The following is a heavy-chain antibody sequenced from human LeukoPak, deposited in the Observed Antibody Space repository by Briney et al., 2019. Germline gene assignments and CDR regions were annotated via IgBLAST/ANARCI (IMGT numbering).Heavy chain of an antibody. CDR3: ARDTVTTDLYYFDY. CDR2: IKSDGSDT. V-gene: IGHV3-74*01. J-gene: IGHJ4*02. CDR1: GFTLSSYW. D-gene: IGHD4-17*01. Sequence: GGSLRLSCAASGFTLSSYWMHWVRQVPGKGLVWVSRIKSDGSDTRYADSVKGRLTISRDNSKNTLYLQMNSLRAEDTAVYYCARDTVTTDLYYFDYWGQGTLVTVSS.